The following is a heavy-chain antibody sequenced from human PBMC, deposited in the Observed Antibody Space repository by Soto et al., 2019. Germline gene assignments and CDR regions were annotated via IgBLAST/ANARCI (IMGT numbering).Heavy chain of an antibody. D-gene: IGHD3-10*01. CDR1: GFRISNYF. V-gene: IGHV3-7*03. CDR3: ARPRFRGMDV. Sequence: PGGSLRLSCVGSGFRISNYFMSWVRQAPGKGLEWVASIKEDGSEKYYVESVKGRFTISRDNAKNSLYLQVNSLRDEDTAVYYCARPRFRGMDVWGQGTTVTVSS. CDR2: IKEDGSEK. J-gene: IGHJ6*02.